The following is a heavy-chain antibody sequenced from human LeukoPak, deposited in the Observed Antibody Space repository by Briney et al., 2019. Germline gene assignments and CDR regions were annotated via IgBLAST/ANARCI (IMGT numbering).Heavy chain of an antibody. CDR2: ISSSSSTI. D-gene: IGHD1-14*01. Sequence: PGGSLRLSRAASGFTFSSYSMNWVRQAPGKGLEWVSYISSSSSTIYYADSVKGRFTISRDNAKNSLYLQMNSLRAEDTAVYYCARVPKLTAGYYYYMDVWGKGTTVTVSS. J-gene: IGHJ6*03. CDR1: GFTFSSYS. CDR3: ARVPKLTAGYYYYMDV. V-gene: IGHV3-48*01.